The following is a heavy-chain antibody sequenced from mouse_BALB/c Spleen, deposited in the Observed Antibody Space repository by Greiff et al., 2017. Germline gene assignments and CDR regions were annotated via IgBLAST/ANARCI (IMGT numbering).Heavy chain of an antibody. CDR3: ARHYGYDYAMDY. V-gene: IGHV5-9-3*01. CDR2: ISSGGSYT. D-gene: IGHD2-2*01. Sequence: EVKVVESGGGLVKPGGSLKLSCAASGFTFSSYAMSWVRQTPEKRLEWVATISSGGSYTYYPDSVKGRFTISRDNAKNTLYLQMSSLRSEDTAMYYCARHYGYDYAMDYWGQGTSVTVSS. J-gene: IGHJ4*01. CDR1: GFTFSSYA.